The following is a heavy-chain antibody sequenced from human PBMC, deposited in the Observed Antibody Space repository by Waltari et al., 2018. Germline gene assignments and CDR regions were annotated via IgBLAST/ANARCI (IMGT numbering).Heavy chain of an antibody. CDR2: IYYSGCT. J-gene: IGHJ4*02. CDR3: ARRANGCTIDY. CDR1: GGSISSSSYY. Sequence: QLQLQESGPGLVKPSETLSLTCTVSGGSISSSSYYWGWIRQPPGKGLEWIGSIYYSGCTSYNPSLMSRVTISVDTSKNQFSLRLSSVTAADTSVYYCARRANGCTIDYWGQGTLVTVSS. D-gene: IGHD2-2*01. V-gene: IGHV4-39*01.